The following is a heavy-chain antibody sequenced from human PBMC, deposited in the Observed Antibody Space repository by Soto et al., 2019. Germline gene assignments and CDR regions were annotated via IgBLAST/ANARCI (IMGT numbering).Heavy chain of an antibody. CDR3: AREQVGAVDY. CDR2: MNPNSGNT. V-gene: IGHV1-8*01. D-gene: IGHD1-26*01. J-gene: IGHJ4*02. Sequence: QVQLVQSGAEVKKPGASVKVSCKASGYTFTRYDIDWVRQATGQGLELMGWMNPNSGNTGYAQKVQGSVNMTRNTSISTAYMELSSLRSEDTAVYYCAREQVGAVDYWGQGTLVTVSS. CDR1: GYTFTRYD.